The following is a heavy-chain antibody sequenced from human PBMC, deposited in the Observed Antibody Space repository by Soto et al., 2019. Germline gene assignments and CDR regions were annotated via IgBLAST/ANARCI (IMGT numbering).Heavy chain of an antibody. CDR3: AKDIRLRVVVVAAFGGMDV. V-gene: IGHV3-9*01. J-gene: IGHJ6*02. D-gene: IGHD2-15*01. CDR1: GFTFDDYA. CDR2: ISWNSGSI. Sequence: EVQLVESGGGLVQPGRSLRLSCAASGFTFDDYAMHWVRQAPGKGLEWVSGISWNSGSIGYADSVKGRFTISRDNAKNSLYLKMNSLRAEDTALYYCAKDIRLRVVVVAAFGGMDVWGQGTTVTVSS.